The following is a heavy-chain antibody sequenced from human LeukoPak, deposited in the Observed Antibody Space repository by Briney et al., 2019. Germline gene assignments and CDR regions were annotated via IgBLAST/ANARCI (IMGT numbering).Heavy chain of an antibody. CDR2: INHSGST. CDR3: ARGLYYYDSSGYYAY. Sequence: SETLSLTCAVYGGSFSGYYWSWIRQPPGKGLEWIGEINHSGSTNYNPSLKSRVTISVDTSKNQFSLKLSSVTAADTAVYYCARGLYYYDSSGYYAYWGQGTLVTVSS. V-gene: IGHV4-34*01. D-gene: IGHD3-22*01. CDR1: GGSFSGYY. J-gene: IGHJ4*02.